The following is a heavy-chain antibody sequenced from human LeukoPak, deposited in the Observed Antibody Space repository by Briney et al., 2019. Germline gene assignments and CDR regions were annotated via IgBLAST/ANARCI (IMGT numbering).Heavy chain of an antibody. CDR3: ARVDCSSTSCHFDY. Sequence: SSETLSLTCAVYGGSFSGYYWSWIRQPAGKGLEWIGRIYTSGSTNYNPSLKSRVTMSVDTSKNQFSLKLSSVTAADTAVYYCARVDCSSTSCHFDYWGQGTLVTVSS. J-gene: IGHJ4*02. CDR1: GGSFSGYY. CDR2: IYTSGST. V-gene: IGHV4-59*10. D-gene: IGHD2-2*01.